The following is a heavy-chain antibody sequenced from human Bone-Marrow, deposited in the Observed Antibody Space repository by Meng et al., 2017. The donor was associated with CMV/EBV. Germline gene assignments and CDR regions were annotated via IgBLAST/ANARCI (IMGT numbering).Heavy chain of an antibody. CDR2: ISGSGGST. J-gene: IGHJ6*02. D-gene: IGHD6-13*01. CDR3: AKPAVYSSSWYSHYYYGMDV. CDR1: GFTFSSYA. V-gene: IGHV3-23*01. Sequence: GESLKISCAASGFTFSSYAMSWVRQAPGKGLEWVSAISGSGGSTYYADSVKGRFTISRDNSKNTLYLQMNSLRAEDTAVYYCAKPAVYSSSWYSHYYYGMDVWGQGTTVTVYS.